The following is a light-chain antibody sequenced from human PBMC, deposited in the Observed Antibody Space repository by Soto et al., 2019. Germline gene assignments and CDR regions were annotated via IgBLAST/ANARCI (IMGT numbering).Light chain of an antibody. V-gene: IGKV3D-20*02. CDR1: QSVSRSY. Sequence: EIVLTQSPGTLSLSPGERATLSCRASQSVSRSYLAWYQQPPGQAQRLLIYDASSRATGLPDSFSGSGSGTDFPLTISRLAHEDFAVYYCQQSSNSVTFGPGTKVDI. CDR3: QQSSNSVT. J-gene: IGKJ3*01. CDR2: DAS.